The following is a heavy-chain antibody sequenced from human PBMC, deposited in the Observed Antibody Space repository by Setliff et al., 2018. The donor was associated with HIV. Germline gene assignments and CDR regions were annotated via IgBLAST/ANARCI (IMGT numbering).Heavy chain of an antibody. Sequence: SLRLSCAASGLPFRNYKFNWVRQAPGRGLEWVSSISIGSGGAIDYADSVQGRFTIFRDNSKNSLYLQMNSLGVEDTAVYYCARDYLYYNLYNGSPVYGMDVWGQGTTGTVSS. CDR1: GLPFRNYK. J-gene: IGHJ6*02. CDR2: ISIGSGGAI. CDR3: ARDYLYYNLYNGSPVYGMDV. D-gene: IGHD3-3*01. V-gene: IGHV3-48*03.